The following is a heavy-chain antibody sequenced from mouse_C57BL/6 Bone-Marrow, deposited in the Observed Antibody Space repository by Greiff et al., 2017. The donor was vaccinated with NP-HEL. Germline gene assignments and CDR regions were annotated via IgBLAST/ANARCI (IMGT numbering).Heavy chain of an antibody. D-gene: IGHD2-4*01. J-gene: IGHJ3*01. CDR3: ARTGDYDGGFAY. CDR1: GYSITSGYD. Sequence: EVKLMESGPGMVKPSQSLSLTCTVTGYSITSGYDWHWIRHFPGNKLEWMGYISYSGSTNYNPSLKSRISITHDTSKNHFFLKLNSVTTANTDTYDCARTGDYDGGFAYWGQGTLVTVSA. V-gene: IGHV3-1*01. CDR2: ISYSGST.